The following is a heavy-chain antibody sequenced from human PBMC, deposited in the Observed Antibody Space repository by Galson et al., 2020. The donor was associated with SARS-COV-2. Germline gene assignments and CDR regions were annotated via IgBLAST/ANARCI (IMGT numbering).Heavy chain of an antibody. J-gene: IGHJ4*02. D-gene: IGHD6-6*01. Sequence: PGKGLAWVASIKEDGGDQYYVDSLTGRFTVSRDNAKNSLFLQMNNLRVDDTAVYFCARGLGWAARRYFDYWGQGDLVTVSS. CDR3: ARGLGWAARRYFDY. V-gene: IGHV3-7*05. CDR2: IKEDGGDQ.